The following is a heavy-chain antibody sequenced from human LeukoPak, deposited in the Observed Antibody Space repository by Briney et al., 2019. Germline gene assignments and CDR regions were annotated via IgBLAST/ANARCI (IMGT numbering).Heavy chain of an antibody. CDR2: INPNSGGT. J-gene: IGHJ5*02. CDR1: GYTFTGYY. D-gene: IGHD6-13*01. Sequence: GASVKVSCKASGYTFTGYYIRWVRQAPGQRLEWMGWINPNSGGTNYAQKFQGRVTMTRDTSISIAYMELSRLRSDDTAVYYCARDLFVQQKLSFDPWGQGTLVTVSP. V-gene: IGHV1-2*02. CDR3: ARDLFVQQKLSFDP.